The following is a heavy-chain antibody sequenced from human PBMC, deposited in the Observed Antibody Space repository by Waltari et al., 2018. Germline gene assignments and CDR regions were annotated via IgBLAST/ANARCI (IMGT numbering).Heavy chain of an antibody. Sequence: QVQLKESGPGLVKPSGTLSLTCAVSGGSISSSNWWGWVRQPPGKGLEWIWEIYHSGSTNYNPSLKSRVTISVDKSKNHFSLKLSSVTAADTAVYYCSRGYSGSYYLGAFDIWGQGTMVTVSS. CDR1: GGSISSSNW. V-gene: IGHV4-4*02. D-gene: IGHD1-26*01. CDR3: SRGYSGSYYLGAFDI. CDR2: IYHSGST. J-gene: IGHJ3*02.